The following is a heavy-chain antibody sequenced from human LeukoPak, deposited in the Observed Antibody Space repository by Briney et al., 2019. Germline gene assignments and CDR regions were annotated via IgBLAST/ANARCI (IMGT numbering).Heavy chain of an antibody. V-gene: IGHV3-9*01. CDR2: ISWNSDNI. CDR3: ATESGWDIAGSGIDS. CDR1: GFIFDDYA. D-gene: IGHD5-12*01. Sequence: PGGSLRLSCAASGFIFDDYAMHWVRQPPGKGLEWVSGISWNSDNIGYVDSVKGRFTISRDNAKKSLFLQMNSLRPEDTALYHCATESGWDIAGSGIDSWGQGTLVSVSS. J-gene: IGHJ4*02.